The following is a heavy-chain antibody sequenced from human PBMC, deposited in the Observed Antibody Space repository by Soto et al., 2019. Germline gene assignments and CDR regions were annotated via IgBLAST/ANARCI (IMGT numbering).Heavy chain of an antibody. CDR2: ISGSGGST. V-gene: IGHV3-23*01. J-gene: IGHJ4*02. CDR3: AKEHEFTDPGFDY. CDR1: GLTFSSYA. Sequence: GGSLLLSCAASGLTFSSYAMSLVRQAPGQGLEWVSAISGSGGSTYYADSVKGRFTISRDNSKNTLYLQMNSLRAEDTAVYYCAKEHEFTDPGFDYWGQGTLVTVS. D-gene: IGHD4-4*01.